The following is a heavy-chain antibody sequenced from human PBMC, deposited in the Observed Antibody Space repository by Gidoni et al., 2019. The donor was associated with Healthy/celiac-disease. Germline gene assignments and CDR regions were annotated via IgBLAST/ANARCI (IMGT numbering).Heavy chain of an antibody. Sequence: QLQLQESGPGLVKPSATLSLTCTVSGGSISSSSYYWGWIRQPPGKGLEWMGSIYYSGSTYYNPSLKRRVTISVDTSKNQFSLKLSSVTAADTAVYYCARHGDFWSGYPNWFDPWGQGTLVTVSS. CDR1: GGSISSSSYY. CDR2: IYYSGST. CDR3: ARHGDFWSGYPNWFDP. J-gene: IGHJ5*02. V-gene: IGHV4-39*01. D-gene: IGHD3-3*01.